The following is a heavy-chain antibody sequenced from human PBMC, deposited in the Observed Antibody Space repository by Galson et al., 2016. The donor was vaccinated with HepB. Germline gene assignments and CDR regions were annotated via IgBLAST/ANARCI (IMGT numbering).Heavy chain of an antibody. CDR1: GFRFSESA. CDR3: ARGARYKFGLYHFDY. V-gene: IGHV3-30*04. Sequence: SLRLSCAASGFRFSESAMHWVRQAPGKGLEWVAVIAHDARNQYYADSVKGRFTISRDNSENTVSLHLNSLRAEDTAVYYCARGARYKFGLYHFDYWGQGTLVTVSS. J-gene: IGHJ4*02. D-gene: IGHD3-16*01. CDR2: IAHDARNQ.